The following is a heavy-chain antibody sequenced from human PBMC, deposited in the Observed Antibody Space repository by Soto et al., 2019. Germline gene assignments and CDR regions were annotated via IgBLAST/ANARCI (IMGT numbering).Heavy chain of an antibody. CDR1: GFTFSSYG. CDR3: GRDGASRAARAFDY. CDR2: INSDGSST. V-gene: IGHV3-74*01. D-gene: IGHD6-6*01. J-gene: IGHJ4*02. Sequence: PGWSLRLSCAASGFTFSSYGMHWVRQAPGKGLVWVSRINSDGSSTSYADSVKGRFTISRDNAKNTLYLQMNSLRAEDTAVYYCGRDGASRAARAFDYWGQGSLVTVSA.